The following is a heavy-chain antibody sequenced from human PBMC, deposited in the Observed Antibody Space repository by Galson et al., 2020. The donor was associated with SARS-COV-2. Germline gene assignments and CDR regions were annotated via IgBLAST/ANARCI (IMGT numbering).Heavy chain of an antibody. D-gene: IGHD2-2*02. CDR3: AAGFMEGYILD. V-gene: IGHV3-23*01. J-gene: IGHJ4*02. Sequence: GESLKISCAASGFTFSSYAMSWVRQAPGKGLEWVSAISGSGGSTYYADSVKGRFTISRDNSKNTLYLQMNSLRAEDTAVYYCAAGFMEGYILDWGQGTLVTVSS. CDR2: ISGSGGST. CDR1: GFTFSSYA.